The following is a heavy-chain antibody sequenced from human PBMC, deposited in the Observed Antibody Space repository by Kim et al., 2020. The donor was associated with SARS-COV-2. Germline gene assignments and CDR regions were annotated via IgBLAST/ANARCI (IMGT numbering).Heavy chain of an antibody. V-gene: IGHV3-21*01. D-gene: IGHD4-17*01. J-gene: IGHJ3*02. CDR3: ARERETVTFDAFDI. CDR1: GFTFSSYS. Sequence: GGSLRLSCAASGFTFSSYSMNWVRQAPGKGLEWVSSISSSSSYIYYADSVKGRFTISRDNAKNSLYLQMNSLRAEDTAVYYCARERETVTFDAFDIWGQGTMVTVSS. CDR2: ISSSSSYI.